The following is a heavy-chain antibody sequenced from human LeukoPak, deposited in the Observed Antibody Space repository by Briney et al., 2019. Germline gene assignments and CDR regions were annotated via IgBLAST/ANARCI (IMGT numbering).Heavy chain of an antibody. J-gene: IGHJ4*02. CDR3: ARDLVRGVRPSGH. CDR1: GYIFTGYY. D-gene: IGHD3-10*01. Sequence: GASVKVSCKASGYIFTGYYMHWVRQAPGQGLEWMGWINPNSGGTNYAQKFQGRVTMTRDTSISTAYMELSRLRSDDTAVYYCARDLVRGVRPSGHWGQGTLVIVSS. V-gene: IGHV1-2*02. CDR2: INPNSGGT.